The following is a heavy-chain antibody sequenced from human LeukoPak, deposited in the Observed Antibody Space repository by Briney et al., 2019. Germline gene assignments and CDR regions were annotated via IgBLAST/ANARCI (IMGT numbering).Heavy chain of an antibody. V-gene: IGHV3-74*01. J-gene: IGHJ5*02. CDR3: ARVTQKVTTLSWVARSGNNWFDP. CDR2: INGDGSST. D-gene: IGHD4-17*01. Sequence: GGSLRLSCAASGFTFSSYWMHWVRQAPGKGLVWVSRINGDGSSTTYADSVKGRFTISRDNAKNTLYLQMNSLRAEDTAVYYCARVTQKVTTLSWVARSGNNWFDPWGQGTLVTVSS. CDR1: GFTFSSYW.